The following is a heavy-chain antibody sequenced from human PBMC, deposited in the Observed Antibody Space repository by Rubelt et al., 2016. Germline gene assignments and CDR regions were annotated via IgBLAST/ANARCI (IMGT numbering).Heavy chain of an antibody. Sequence: QVQLQQWGAGLLKPSETLSLTCAVYGGSFSGYYWSWIRQPPGKGLEWIGEINHSGSTNYNPSLKSRVTISVDTSKNQVSLKLGAGTAADTAVYYCACLKPTYYYDREYWGQGTLVTVSS. J-gene: IGHJ4*02. CDR3: ACLKPTYYYDREY. CDR2: INHSGST. V-gene: IGHV4-34*01. D-gene: IGHD3-22*01. CDR1: GGSFSGYY.